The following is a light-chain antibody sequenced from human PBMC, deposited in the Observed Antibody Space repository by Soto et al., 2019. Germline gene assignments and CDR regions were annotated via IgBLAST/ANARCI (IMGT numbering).Light chain of an antibody. CDR1: QSVKTF. Sequence: EIVLTHSPGTLSLSPGERVTLSCRASQSVKTFLVWYQQKPGQAPRLIIHGASSRATGIPDRFSGGGSGTDFSLTISRLEPEDFAVYYCQHYHNSPINFGQGTRLEIK. CDR2: GAS. CDR3: QHYHNSPIN. V-gene: IGKV3-20*01. J-gene: IGKJ5*01.